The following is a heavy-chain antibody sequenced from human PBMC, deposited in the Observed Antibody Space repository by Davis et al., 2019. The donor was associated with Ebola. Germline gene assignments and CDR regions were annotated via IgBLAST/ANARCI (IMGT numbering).Heavy chain of an antibody. Sequence: GESLKISCKGSGYSFSSYWIGWVRQMPGKGLEWMGIIYPGDSDTRYSPSFQGQVTISADKSINTAYLQWSSLKASDTAMYYCARTGKRSMVATAPWGQGTLVTVSS. CDR2: IYPGDSDT. V-gene: IGHV5-51*01. CDR3: ARTGKRSMVATAP. D-gene: IGHD5-12*01. J-gene: IGHJ4*02. CDR1: GYSFSSYW.